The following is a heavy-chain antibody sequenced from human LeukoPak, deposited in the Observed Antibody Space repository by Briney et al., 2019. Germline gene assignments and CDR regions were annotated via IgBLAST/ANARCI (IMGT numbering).Heavy chain of an antibody. Sequence: GESLKISCKGSGYSFTSYWIGWVRQMPGKGLGWMGIIYPGDSDTRYSPSFQGQVTISADKSISTAYLQWSSLKASDTAMYYCARSLGYGGNSDYYYYGMDVWGQGTTVTVSS. V-gene: IGHV5-51*01. CDR3: ARSLGYGGNSDYYYYGMDV. CDR2: IYPGDSDT. J-gene: IGHJ6*02. CDR1: GYSFTSYW. D-gene: IGHD4-23*01.